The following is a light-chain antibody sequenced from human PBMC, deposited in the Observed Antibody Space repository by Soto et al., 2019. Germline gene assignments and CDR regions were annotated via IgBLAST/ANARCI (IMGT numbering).Light chain of an antibody. Sequence: EIVMTQSPATLSVSPGETATLSCRANQSVSSNLAWYQQKPCQAHRLLISGASTRATGIPDRFSGSGSGTECTLTISSLQSEDVAVYYCQEYNNWPALTFGGGTKVEIK. CDR3: QEYNNWPALT. J-gene: IGKJ4*01. V-gene: IGKV3-15*01. CDR1: QSVSSN. CDR2: GAS.